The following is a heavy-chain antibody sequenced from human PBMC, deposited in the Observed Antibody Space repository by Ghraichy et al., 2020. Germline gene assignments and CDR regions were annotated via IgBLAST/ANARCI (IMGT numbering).Heavy chain of an antibody. V-gene: IGHV3-30-3*01. J-gene: IGHJ3*01. D-gene: IGHD6-13*01. CDR1: GFAFSSYA. CDR3: ARVRFGSNWRDACDV. CDR2: ISYDGSNK. Sequence: GGSLRLSCAASGFAFSSYAMHWVRQAPGKGLKWVAGISYDGSNKYHADSVKGRFTISRDNSKNTLYLQMNSLRGEDTAVYYCARVRFGSNWRDACDVGGQGTMVTVAS.